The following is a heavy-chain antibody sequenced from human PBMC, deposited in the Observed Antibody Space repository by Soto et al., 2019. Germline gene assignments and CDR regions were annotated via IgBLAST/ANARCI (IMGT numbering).Heavy chain of an antibody. D-gene: IGHD6-13*01. J-gene: IGHJ4*02. CDR1: GGFISSGGYY. Sequence: QVQLQESGPGLVKPSQTLSLTCTVSGGFISSGGYYWSWIRQHPWKGLEWIGYIDYRGSTDYSPALKSRVAISLDTSKHQFSLKLSSVTAADTAVYFCVRGVIHWGLGTLVTVSS. V-gene: IGHV4-31*03. CDR2: IDYRGST. CDR3: VRGVIH.